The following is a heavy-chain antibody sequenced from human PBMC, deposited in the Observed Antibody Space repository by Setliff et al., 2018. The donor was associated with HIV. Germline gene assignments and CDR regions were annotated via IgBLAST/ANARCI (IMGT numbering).Heavy chain of an antibody. J-gene: IGHJ3*02. CDR1: GGTFSSYA. D-gene: IGHD6-19*01. CDR3: ARVGAVAGRSAFDI. CDR2: IIPIFGTA. V-gene: IGHV1-69*13. Sequence: SVKVSCKASGGTFSSYAISWVQQAPGQGLEWMGGIIPIFGTANYAQKFQGRVTITADESTSTAYMELSSLRSEDTAVYYCARVGAVAGRSAFDIWGQGTMVTVSS.